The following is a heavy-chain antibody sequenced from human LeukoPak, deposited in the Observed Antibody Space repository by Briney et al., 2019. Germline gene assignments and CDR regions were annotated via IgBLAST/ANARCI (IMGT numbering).Heavy chain of an antibody. CDR2: INSDGSST. CDR3: ARDIPTSGWYVDY. J-gene: IGHJ4*02. CDR1: GFTFSHYW. Sequence: GGSLRLSCAASGFTFSHYWMHWVRQAPGKGLSWVSRINSDGSSTSYADSVKGRFTISRDNAKNTLYLQISSLRAEDTAVYYCARDIPTSGWYVDYWGQGTLVTVSS. D-gene: IGHD6-19*01. V-gene: IGHV3-74*01.